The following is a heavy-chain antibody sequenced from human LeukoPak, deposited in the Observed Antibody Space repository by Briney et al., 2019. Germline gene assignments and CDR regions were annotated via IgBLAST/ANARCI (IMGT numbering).Heavy chain of an antibody. CDR1: GGSISSSNYY. J-gene: IGHJ4*02. V-gene: IGHV4-39*07. D-gene: IGHD6-19*01. Sequence: SETLSLTCTVSGGSISSSNYYWGWIRQPPGKGLEWIGSIYYSGSTNYNPSLKSRVTISVDTSKNQFSLKLSFVTAADMAVYYCAREMYGSGWHPLDYWGQGTLVTVSS. CDR3: AREMYGSGWHPLDY. CDR2: IYYSGST.